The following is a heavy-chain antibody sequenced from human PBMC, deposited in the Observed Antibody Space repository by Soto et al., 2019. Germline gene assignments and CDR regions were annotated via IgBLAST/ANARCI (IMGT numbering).Heavy chain of an antibody. CDR3: ASSELATLRDTEYFHH. V-gene: IGHV4-59*01. J-gene: IGHJ1*01. D-gene: IGHD5-12*01. CDR1: NYSIRRYY. CDR2: AFHTGGT. Sequence: QVQLQESGPGLVKPWETLSLTCTVSNYSIRRYYCSWIRQPPGRGLDWIGYAFHTGGTNYNPSLNSRVTISVDSSKSQFALKLTSVTAADTVVYFCASSELATLRDTEYFHHWGQGTLVTVSS.